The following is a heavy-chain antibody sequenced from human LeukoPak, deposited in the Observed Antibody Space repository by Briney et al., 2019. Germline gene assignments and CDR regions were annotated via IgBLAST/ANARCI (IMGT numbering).Heavy chain of an antibody. D-gene: IGHD3-10*01. CDR3: AKDLDMVRGVIPY. V-gene: IGHV3-7*03. CDR1: GFTFGNSW. J-gene: IGHJ4*02. Sequence: AGGSLRLSCAASGFTFGNSWMTWVRQAPGKGLEWVASIKQDGSETYYVDSVKGRFTISRDNCKNTLYLQMNNLRAEDTAVYYCAKDLDMVRGVIPYWGQGTLVTVSS. CDR2: IKQDGSET.